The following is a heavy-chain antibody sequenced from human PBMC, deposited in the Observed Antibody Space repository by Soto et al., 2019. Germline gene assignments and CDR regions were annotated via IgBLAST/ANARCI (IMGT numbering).Heavy chain of an antibody. D-gene: IGHD2-2*02. CDR3: ARGGYCSSTSCYTGWFDP. Sequence: SETLSLTCTVSGGSISSGGYYWSWIRQHPGKGLEWIGYIYYSGSTYYNPSLKSRVTISVDTSKNQFSLKLSSVTAADTAVYYCARGGYCSSTSCYTGWFDPWGHGTLVTVSS. CDR1: GGSISSGGYY. J-gene: IGHJ5*02. CDR2: IYYSGST. V-gene: IGHV4-31*02.